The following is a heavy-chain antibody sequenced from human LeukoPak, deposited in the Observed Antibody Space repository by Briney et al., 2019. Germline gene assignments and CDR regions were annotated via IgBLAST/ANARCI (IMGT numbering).Heavy chain of an antibody. D-gene: IGHD6-19*01. Sequence: SETLSLTCTVSGASVSSDGYYWSWIRQPPRKGLEWIGFISFSGNTNYNPSLKSRVTIILDSSKNQFSLKLRSVTAADTAMYYCARSRGWSPFDHWGQGTLVTVSS. CDR3: ARSRGWSPFDH. V-gene: IGHV4-61*08. CDR2: ISFSGNT. CDR1: GASVSSDGYY. J-gene: IGHJ4*02.